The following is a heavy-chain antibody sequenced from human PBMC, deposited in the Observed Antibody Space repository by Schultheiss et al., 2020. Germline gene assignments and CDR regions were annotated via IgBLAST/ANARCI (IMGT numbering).Heavy chain of an antibody. CDR2: ISWNSGSI. D-gene: IGHD6-13*01. CDR3: AREMDHGVFDFDY. V-gene: IGHV3-9*01. Sequence: GGSLRLSCAASGFTFDDYAMHWVRQAPGKGLEWVSGISWNSGSIGYADSVKGRFTISRDNSKNTLYLQMNSLRAEDTAVYYCAREMDHGVFDFDYWGQGTLVTVSS. CDR1: GFTFDDYA. J-gene: IGHJ4*02.